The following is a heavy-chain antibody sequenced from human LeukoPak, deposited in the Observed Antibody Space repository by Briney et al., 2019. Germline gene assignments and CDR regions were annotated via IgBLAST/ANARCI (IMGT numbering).Heavy chain of an antibody. CDR3: ASGSFCTNGVCYKGFDY. D-gene: IGHD2-8*01. J-gene: IGHJ4*02. CDR1: GFTFSTSW. CDR2: IKSDGSTT. V-gene: IGHV3-74*01. Sequence: GGSLRLSCAASGFTFSTSWTHWVRQAPGKGLVWVSRIKSDGSTTTYADSVKGRFTISRDNAKNTLFLQMNSLRAEDTAVYYCASGSFCTNGVCYKGFDYWGQGTLVSVSS.